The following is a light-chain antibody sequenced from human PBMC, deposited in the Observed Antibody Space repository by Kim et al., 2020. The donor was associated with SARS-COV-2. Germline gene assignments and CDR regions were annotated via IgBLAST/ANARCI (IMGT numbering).Light chain of an antibody. CDR2: DVT. J-gene: IGLJ3*02. V-gene: IGLV2-14*04. CDR1: YNY. Sequence: YNYVSWYQQHAGKATKLMIFDVTERPSGVSNRFSGSKSGNTASLTISGLQAEDEADYYCSSYTSSTTWVFGGGTQLTVL. CDR3: SSYTSSTTWV.